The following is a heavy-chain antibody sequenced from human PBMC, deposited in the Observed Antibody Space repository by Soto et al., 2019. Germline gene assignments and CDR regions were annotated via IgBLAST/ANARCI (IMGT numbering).Heavy chain of an antibody. Sequence: QVQLVQSGAEVKKPGSSVKVSCKASGGTFSSHGITWVRQAPGQGLEWMGGIIPMFGTPKYAQRFQGRVSITADKSTTTAHMELSSLRSEDTAVYYCAIGSVVVMGAATGGLIYWGQGALVTVSS. J-gene: IGHJ4*02. CDR2: IIPMFGTP. CDR3: AIGSVVVMGAATGGLIY. CDR1: GGTFSSHG. V-gene: IGHV1-69*06. D-gene: IGHD2-21*01.